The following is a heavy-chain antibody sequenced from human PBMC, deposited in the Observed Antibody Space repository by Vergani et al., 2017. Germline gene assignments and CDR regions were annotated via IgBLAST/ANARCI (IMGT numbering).Heavy chain of an antibody. Sequence: QVQLVQSGAEVKKPGAAVKVSCKASGYYFTDNYLHWVRQAPGQGLEWMGRITPNSGGTNYAQTFQGRVTMTRDTSISTAYMELSRLRSDDTAVYYCARGVRLLTTGWGQGTLVTVSS. CDR2: ITPNSGGT. CDR3: ARGVRLLTTG. CDR1: GYYFTDNY. J-gene: IGHJ4*02. V-gene: IGHV1-2*02. D-gene: IGHD2-15*01.